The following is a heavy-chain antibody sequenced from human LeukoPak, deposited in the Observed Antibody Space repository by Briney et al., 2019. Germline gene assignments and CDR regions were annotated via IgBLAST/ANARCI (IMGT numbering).Heavy chain of an antibody. Sequence: GGSLRLSCAASGFTFSSYAMHWVRQAPGKGLEWVAVISYDGSDKYYADSVKGRFTISRDNSKNTLYLQMNSLRAEDTAVYYCARDHSWFGDSGRGTLVTVSS. D-gene: IGHD3-10*01. CDR2: ISYDGSDK. J-gene: IGHJ4*02. CDR1: GFTFSSYA. V-gene: IGHV3-30-3*01. CDR3: ARDHSWFGD.